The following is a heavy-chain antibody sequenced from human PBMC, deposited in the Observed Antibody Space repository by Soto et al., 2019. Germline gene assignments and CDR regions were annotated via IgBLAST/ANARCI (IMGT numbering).Heavy chain of an antibody. CDR3: VRGAYGSWRMDV. D-gene: IGHD3-10*01. V-gene: IGHV3-72*01. CDR2: SRNKANSYST. Sequence: VQLVDSGGGLVQPGGSLRLSCVASGFTFSDHYMDWVRQAPGKGLEWVARSRNKANSYSTEYAASVKGRFTISRDVSVNSLYLQMNSLKTEDTAVYYCVRGAYGSWRMDVWGQGTSVTVSS. CDR1: GFTFSDHY. J-gene: IGHJ6*02.